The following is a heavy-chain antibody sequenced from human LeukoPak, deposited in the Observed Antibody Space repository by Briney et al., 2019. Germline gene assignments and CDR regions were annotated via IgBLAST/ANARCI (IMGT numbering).Heavy chain of an antibody. CDR1: GFSLSTSGMR. Sequence: SGPTLVHPTPPLTLTCTFSGFSLSTSGMRVSWIRQPPVKALEWLARTDWDDDKFYSTSLKTRLTISKDTSKNQVVLTMTNMDPVDTATYYCARMPIAVAGQIDYWGQGTLVTVSS. D-gene: IGHD6-19*01. V-gene: IGHV2-70*04. CDR2: TDWDDDK. CDR3: ARMPIAVAGQIDY. J-gene: IGHJ4*02.